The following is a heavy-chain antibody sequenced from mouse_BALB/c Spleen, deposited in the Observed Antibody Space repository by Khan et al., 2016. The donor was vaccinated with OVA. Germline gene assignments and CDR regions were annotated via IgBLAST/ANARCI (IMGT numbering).Heavy chain of an antibody. CDR2: ISGTGIYT. CDR1: GFAFSSYD. J-gene: IGHJ3*01. CDR3: ARPSYYGNPWFAY. D-gene: IGHD2-10*01. Sequence: EVELVESGGGLVKPGGSLKLSCAPSGFAFSSYDMSWVRQTPEKRLEWVATISGTGIYTYYPDSVKGRFTISRDHARTTLYLQMSTLRSEGTALYYCARPSYYGNPWFAYWGQGTLVTVSA. V-gene: IGHV5-9*02.